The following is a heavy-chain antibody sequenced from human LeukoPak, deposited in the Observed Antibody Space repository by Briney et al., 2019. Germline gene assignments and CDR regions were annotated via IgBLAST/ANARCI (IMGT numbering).Heavy chain of an antibody. D-gene: IGHD5-24*01. V-gene: IGHV3-7*01. CDR1: GFTFSTYW. CDR2: IKQDGSEK. J-gene: IGHJ5*02. Sequence: GGSLRLSCAASGFTFSTYWMSWVRQAPGKGLEWVANIKQDGSEKYYGDSVKGRFTISRDNARNSLYLQMNSLRDEDTAVYYCARDNQAVTTSFGPHNFPSNWFDPWGQGTLVSVSS. CDR3: ARDNQAVTTSFGPHNFPSNWFDP.